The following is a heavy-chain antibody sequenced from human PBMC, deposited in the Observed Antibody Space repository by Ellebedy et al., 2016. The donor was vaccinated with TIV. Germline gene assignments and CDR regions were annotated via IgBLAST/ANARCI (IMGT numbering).Heavy chain of an antibody. CDR3: GTPMVGDFSYYYMDV. D-gene: IGHD5-18*01. CDR1: GYTFTSYD. Sequence: ASVKVSXXASGYTFTSYDIHWVRQAPGQGLEWMGWVNPNSGYTGYAQMFQGRVTMTRNTSINTAYMELRSLRSDDTAVYYCGTPMVGDFSYYYMDVWGKGTTLTVSS. V-gene: IGHV1-8*01. CDR2: VNPNSGYT. J-gene: IGHJ6*03.